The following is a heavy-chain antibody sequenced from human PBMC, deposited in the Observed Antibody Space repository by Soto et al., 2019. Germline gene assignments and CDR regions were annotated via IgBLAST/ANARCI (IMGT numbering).Heavy chain of an antibody. CDR3: AKDASYYDFWSGYYNHGMDV. CDR1: GFTFSSYA. D-gene: IGHD3-3*01. CDR2: ISGSGGST. J-gene: IGHJ6*02. V-gene: IGHV3-23*01. Sequence: PGGSLRLSCAASGFTFSSYAMSWVRQAPGKGLEWVSAISGSGGSTYYADSVKGRFTISRDNSKNTLYLQMNSLRAEDTAVYYCAKDASYYDFWSGYYNHGMDVWGQGTTVTVSS.